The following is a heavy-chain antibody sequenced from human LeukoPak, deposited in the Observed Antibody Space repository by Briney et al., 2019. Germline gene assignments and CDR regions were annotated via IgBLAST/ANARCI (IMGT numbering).Heavy chain of an antibody. Sequence: SQTLSLTCTVSGGSLSSGSYYWSWIRQPAGTGLEWIGRIYTSGSTNYNPSLKSRVTISVDTSKNQFSLKLSSVTAADTAVYYCAREGRVVVASVGVDDAFDIWGQGTMVTVSS. CDR1: GGSLSSGSYY. J-gene: IGHJ3*02. CDR2: IYTSGST. D-gene: IGHD2-21*01. CDR3: AREGRVVVASVGVDDAFDI. V-gene: IGHV4-61*02.